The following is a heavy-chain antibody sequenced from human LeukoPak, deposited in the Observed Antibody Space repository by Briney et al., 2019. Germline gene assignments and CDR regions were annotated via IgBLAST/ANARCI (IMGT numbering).Heavy chain of an antibody. CDR3: ARGTYERTSGGVIVNLLLVY. CDR1: GYSISSCYY. J-gene: IGHJ4*02. D-gene: IGHD3-16*02. Sequence: SETLSLTCAVSGYSISSCYYCGWIRPPPGKRLEWVGSIYHGGSTYYNPSLKSRVTISVDTSKNQFSLQLSVVTAADTAVYYCARGTYERTSGGVIVNLLLVYWGQGTLVTVSS. CDR2: IYHGGST. V-gene: IGHV4-38-2*01.